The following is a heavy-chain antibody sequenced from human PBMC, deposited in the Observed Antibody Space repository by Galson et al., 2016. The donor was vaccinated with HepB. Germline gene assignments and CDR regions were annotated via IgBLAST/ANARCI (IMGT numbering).Heavy chain of an antibody. CDR3: VQGSTAPAV. Sequence: SLRLSCAASGFTFRNYGMTWVRQAPGKGLEVVSSISRSGDSTDYADSVKGRFTISRDNSKNTLSLQMNSLTADDTAIYYCVQGSTAPAVWGQGTPVTVSS. V-gene: IGHV3-23*01. J-gene: IGHJ4*02. CDR1: GFTFRNYG. CDR2: ISRSGDST. D-gene: IGHD2-2*01.